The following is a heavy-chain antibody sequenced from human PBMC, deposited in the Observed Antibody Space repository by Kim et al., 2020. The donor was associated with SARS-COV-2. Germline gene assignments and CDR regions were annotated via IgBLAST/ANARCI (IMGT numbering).Heavy chain of an antibody. V-gene: IGHV3-23*01. CDR3: AKEGNYDYVWGSYHSYFDY. D-gene: IGHD3-16*02. CDR1: GFTFSSYA. CDR2: ISGSGGST. Sequence: GGSLRLSCAASGFTFSSYAMSWVRQAPGKGLEWVSAISGSGGSTYYADSVKGRFTISRDNSKNTLYLQMNSLRAEDTAVYYCAKEGNYDYVWGSYHSYFDYWGQGTLVTVSS. J-gene: IGHJ4*02.